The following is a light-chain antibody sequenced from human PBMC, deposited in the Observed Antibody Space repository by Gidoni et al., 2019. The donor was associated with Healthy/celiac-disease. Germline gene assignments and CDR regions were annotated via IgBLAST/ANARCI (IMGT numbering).Light chain of an antibody. CDR1: SGSIASND. CDR2: EDN. V-gene: IGLV6-57*01. Sequence: NFMLNQPNSVTEYTGKTVTISCTRSSGSIASNDVQWYQQRPGSSPTTVIYEDNQRPSGVPDRFSVSIDSSSNSASLTISGLKTEDEADYYCQSYDSSNGVFGPGTKVTVL. J-gene: IGLJ1*01. CDR3: QSYDSSNGV.